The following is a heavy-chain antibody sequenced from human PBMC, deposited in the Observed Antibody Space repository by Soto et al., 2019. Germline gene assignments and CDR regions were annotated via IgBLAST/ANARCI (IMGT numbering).Heavy chain of an antibody. CDR1: GGSISSYY. CDR2: IYYSGST. CDR3: ARDPIHRAYGMDA. D-gene: IGHD5-18*01. J-gene: IGHJ6*02. Sequence: SETLSLTCTVSGGSISSYYWSWLRQPPGKGLEWIGYIYYSGSTNYNPSLKSRVTISVDTSKNQFSLKLSSVTAADTAVYYCARDPIHRAYGMDAWGQGTTVTVSS. V-gene: IGHV4-59*01.